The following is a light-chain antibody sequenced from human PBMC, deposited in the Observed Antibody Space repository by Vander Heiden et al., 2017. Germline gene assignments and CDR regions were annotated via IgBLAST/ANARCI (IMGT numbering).Light chain of an antibody. CDR1: NLGDKF. CDR2: QDR. CDR3: QAWDSSVLYV. J-gene: IGLJ1*01. V-gene: IGLV3-1*01. Sequence: SYELTQPPSVSVPPGQAATITCSGKNLGDKFVSWYQHKSGQSPVLVMYQDRRRPSGIPDRFAASHSGDTATLTIGDIQAMDDADYYCQAWDSSVLYVFGSGTKVTVL.